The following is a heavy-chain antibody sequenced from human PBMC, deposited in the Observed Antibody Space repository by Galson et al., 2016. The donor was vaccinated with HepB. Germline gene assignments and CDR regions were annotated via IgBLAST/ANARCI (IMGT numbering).Heavy chain of an antibody. CDR3: ASVHGGNPGSDY. CDR2: VSSDETNK. V-gene: IGHV3-30*03. CDR1: GFSFSSYG. D-gene: IGHD4-23*01. Sequence: SLRLSCAASGFSFSSYGMHWVRQPPGKGLEWVALVSSDETNKFYADSVKGRFTISRDNSKNMLYLQMHSLRTEDTALYYCASVHGGNPGSDYWGQGTLVTVSS. J-gene: IGHJ4*02.